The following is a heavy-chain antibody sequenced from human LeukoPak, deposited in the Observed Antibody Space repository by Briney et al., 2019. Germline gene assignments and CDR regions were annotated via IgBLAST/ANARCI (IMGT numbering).Heavy chain of an antibody. Sequence: GRSPRLSCVASGFIFSNYGMHWVRQAPGKGLVWVALVWSDGNGKFYADSVKGRFTISRDNSKNTVYLQMNSLRVEDTAVYYCAKTYSRESGYDFFFHYWGQGTRVAVSS. J-gene: IGHJ4*02. CDR3: AKTYSRESGYDFFFHY. D-gene: IGHD5-12*01. CDR2: VWSDGNGK. CDR1: GFIFSNYG. V-gene: IGHV3-33*06.